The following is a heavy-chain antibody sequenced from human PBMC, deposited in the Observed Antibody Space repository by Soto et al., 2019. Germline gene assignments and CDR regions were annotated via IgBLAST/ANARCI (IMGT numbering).Heavy chain of an antibody. CDR1: GYTFSNYA. J-gene: IGHJ4*02. CDR3: ALYSGKYSGLGPS. D-gene: IGHD1-26*01. V-gene: IGHV1-3*01. Sequence: ASVKVSCKASGYTFSNYAIHWLRQAPGQRLEWMGWISAVNGNTKYSERFQGRVTFTSDTSASTAYMELSSLRSEDTAVFYCALYSGKYSGLGPSRGQGTQVTVSS. CDR2: ISAVNGNT.